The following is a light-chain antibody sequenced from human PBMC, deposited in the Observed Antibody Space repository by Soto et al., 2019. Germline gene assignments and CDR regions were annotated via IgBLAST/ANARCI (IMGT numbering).Light chain of an antibody. Sequence: SVLTQPPSVSGAPGQRVTISCTGSSSNIGAGDDVPWYQQLPGTAPKLLIYGNSNRPSGVPDRFSGSKSGTSASLAITGLRAEDEADYYGQSYDSSLSGWVFGGGTKLTVL. CDR3: QSYDSSLSGWV. CDR2: GNS. CDR1: SSNIGAGDD. J-gene: IGLJ3*02. V-gene: IGLV1-40*01.